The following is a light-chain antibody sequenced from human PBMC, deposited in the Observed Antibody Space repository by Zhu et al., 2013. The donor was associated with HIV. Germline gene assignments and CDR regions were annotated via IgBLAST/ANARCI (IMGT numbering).Light chain of an antibody. Sequence: AIRMTQSPSSFSASTGDRVTITCRASQGISSYLAWYQQKPGKAPKLLIYAASTLQSGVPSRFSGSGSGTDFTLTISRLEPEDFAVYYCQQYGSSPCSFGQGTKLEIK. J-gene: IGKJ2*04. V-gene: IGKV1-8*01. CDR3: QQYGSSPCS. CDR1: QGISSY. CDR2: AAS.